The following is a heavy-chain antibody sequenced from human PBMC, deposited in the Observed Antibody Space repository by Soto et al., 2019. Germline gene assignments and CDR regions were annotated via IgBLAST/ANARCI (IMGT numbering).Heavy chain of an antibody. J-gene: IGHJ5*02. CDR2: IYYSDST. Sequence: SETLSLTCTVSGDSVSSDGYYWSWIRQPPGKGLEWIGYIYYSDSTNYNPSLKSRVTMSIDTSKNQFSLKLSSVTAADTAVYFCARGSSSSFNWFDPWGQGTLVTVSS. CDR3: ARGSSSSFNWFDP. CDR1: GDSVSSDGYY. V-gene: IGHV4-61*08. D-gene: IGHD6-6*01.